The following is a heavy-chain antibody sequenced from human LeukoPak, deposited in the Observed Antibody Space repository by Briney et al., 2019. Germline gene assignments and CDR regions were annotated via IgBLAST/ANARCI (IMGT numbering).Heavy chain of an antibody. CDR1: GFTFSRYG. D-gene: IGHD5-12*01. Sequence: PGRSLRLSCAASGFTFSRYGMHWVRQAPGKGLEWVAVISYDGRNRYYADSVKGRFTFSRDNAKNSLYLQMNSLRAEDTAVYYCAGVRGYSAYDIFDYWGQGTLVTVSS. V-gene: IGHV3-30*03. J-gene: IGHJ4*02. CDR3: AGVRGYSAYDIFDY. CDR2: ISYDGRNR.